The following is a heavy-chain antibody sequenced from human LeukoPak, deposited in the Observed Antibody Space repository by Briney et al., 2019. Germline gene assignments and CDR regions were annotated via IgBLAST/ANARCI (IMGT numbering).Heavy chain of an antibody. J-gene: IGHJ6*03. D-gene: IGHD6-13*01. CDR1: GGTFSSYT. V-gene: IGHV1-69*02. Sequence: GSSVKVSCKASGGTFSSYTISWVRQAPGQGLEWMGRIIPILGIANYAQKFQGRVTITADKSTSTAYMELSSLRSEDTAVYYCASGPGIAAAGQVYYYYYYMDVWGKGTTVTVSS. CDR3: ASGPGIAAAGQVYYYYYYMDV. CDR2: IIPILGIA.